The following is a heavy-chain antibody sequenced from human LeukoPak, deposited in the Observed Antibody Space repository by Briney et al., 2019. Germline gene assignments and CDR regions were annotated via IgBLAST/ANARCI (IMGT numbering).Heavy chain of an antibody. D-gene: IGHD3-22*01. V-gene: IGHV4-61*02. CDR1: GGSFSSGSYY. Sequence: SQTLSLTCTVSGGSFSSGSYYWSWIRQPAGKGLEWIGRIYTSGSTNYNPSLKSRVTISVDTSKNQFSLKLSSVTAADTAVYYCARSSSSGYYYGYYFDYWGQGTLVTVSS. CDR3: ARSSSSGYYYGYYFDY. CDR2: IYTSGST. J-gene: IGHJ4*02.